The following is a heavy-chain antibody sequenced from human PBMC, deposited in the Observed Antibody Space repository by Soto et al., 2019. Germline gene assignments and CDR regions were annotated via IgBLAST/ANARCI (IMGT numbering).Heavy chain of an antibody. D-gene: IGHD3-10*01. CDR2: ITSSSSTI. CDR1: GFTFSDYS. V-gene: IGHV3-48*01. Sequence: GGSLRLSCATSGFTFSDYSINWVRQAPGKGLEWVSYITSSSSTILYADSAKGRFTISRDNAKNPLYLQMNSLRAEDTAVYYCARGMVRNSPPPYYMDVWGKGTTVTVSS. J-gene: IGHJ6*03. CDR3: ARGMVRNSPPPYYMDV.